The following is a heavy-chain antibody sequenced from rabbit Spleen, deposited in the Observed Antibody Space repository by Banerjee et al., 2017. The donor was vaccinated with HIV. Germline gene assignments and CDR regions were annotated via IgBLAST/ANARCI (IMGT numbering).Heavy chain of an antibody. Sequence: QEQLVESGGGLVQPEGSLTLTCTASGFSFSGSYYMCWVRQAPGKGLEWIGCIYTSSDNTYYASWAKGRFTISKSSSTTMTLRVTSLTAADTATYFCARDAGGSSVDLDLWGPGTLVTVS. CDR2: IYTSSDNT. CDR1: GFSFSGSYY. D-gene: IGHD4-2*01. V-gene: IGHV1S45*01. CDR3: ARDAGGSSVDLDL. J-gene: IGHJ4*01.